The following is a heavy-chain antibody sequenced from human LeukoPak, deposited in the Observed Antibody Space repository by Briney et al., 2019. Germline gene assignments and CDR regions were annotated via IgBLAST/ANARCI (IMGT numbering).Heavy chain of an antibody. CDR1: GFTFDDYA. D-gene: IGHD1-26*01. CDR2: ISWNSGSI. Sequence: GGSLRLSCAASGFTFDDYAMHWVRQAPGKGLEWVSGISWNSGSIGYADSVRGRFTISRDNSKNTLYLQMNSLRAEDTAVYYCAKGYGWEASYYYYYMDVWGKGTTVTISS. CDR3: AKGYGWEASYYYYYMDV. J-gene: IGHJ6*03. V-gene: IGHV3-9*01.